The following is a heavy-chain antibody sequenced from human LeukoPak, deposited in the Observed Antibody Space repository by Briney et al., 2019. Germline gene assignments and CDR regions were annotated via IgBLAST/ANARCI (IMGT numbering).Heavy chain of an antibody. D-gene: IGHD5-18*01. CDR1: GFTFSSYA. V-gene: IGHV3-23*01. CDR2: TSGSGGST. CDR3: AKDGGYSFLADAFDI. J-gene: IGHJ3*02. Sequence: PGGSLRLSCAASGFTFSSYAMSWVRQAPGKGLEWVSATSGSGGSTYYADSVKGRFTISRDNSKNTLYLQMNSLRAEDTAVYYCAKDGGYSFLADAFDIWGQGTMVTVSS.